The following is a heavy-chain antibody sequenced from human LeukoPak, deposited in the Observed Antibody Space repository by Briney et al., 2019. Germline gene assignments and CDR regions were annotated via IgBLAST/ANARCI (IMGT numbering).Heavy chain of an antibody. V-gene: IGHV1-18*01. D-gene: IGHD3-22*01. J-gene: IGHJ3*02. CDR1: GYTFTSYG. CDR3: AGTSYYDSSGYYLLDAFDI. Sequence: ASVKVSCKASGYTFTSYGISWVRQAPGQGLEWMGWISAYNGNTNYAQKLQGRVTMTTDTSTSTAYMELRSLRSDDTAVYYCAGTSYYDSSGYYLLDAFDIWGQGTMVTVSS. CDR2: ISAYNGNT.